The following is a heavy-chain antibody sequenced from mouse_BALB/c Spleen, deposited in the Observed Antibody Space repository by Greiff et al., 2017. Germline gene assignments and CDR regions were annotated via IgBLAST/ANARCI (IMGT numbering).Heavy chain of an antibody. CDR1: GYTFTSYW. J-gene: IGHJ2*01. Sequence: EVQLQQSGTVLARPGASVKMSCKASGYTFTSYWMHWVKQRPGQGLVWIGAIYPGNSDTSYNQKFKGKAKLTAVTTTSTAYMELSSLTNEDSAVFYCTGNAPSYYFDCWGQGTTLTVSS. CDR3: TGNAPSYYFDC. V-gene: IGHV1-5*01. CDR2: IYPGNSDT.